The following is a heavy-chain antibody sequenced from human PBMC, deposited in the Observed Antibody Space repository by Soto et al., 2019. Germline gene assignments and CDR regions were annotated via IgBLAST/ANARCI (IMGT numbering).Heavy chain of an antibody. V-gene: IGHV1-69*13. CDR1: GGTFSSYA. D-gene: IGHD6-19*01. Sequence: ASVKVSCKASGGTFSSYAISWVRQAPGQGLEWMGGIIPIFGTANYAQKFQGRVTITADESTSTAYMELSSLRSEDTAVYYCARDPNESSGWSEGWFDPWGQGTLVTVSS. CDR2: IIPIFGTA. CDR3: ARDPNESSGWSEGWFDP. J-gene: IGHJ5*02.